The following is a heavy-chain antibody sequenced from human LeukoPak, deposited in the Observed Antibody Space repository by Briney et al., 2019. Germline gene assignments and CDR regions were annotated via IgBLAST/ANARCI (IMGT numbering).Heavy chain of an antibody. Sequence: GGSLRLSCAVSGFTFSSYEMNWVRQAPGKGLEWVSYISSSGSTIYYADSVKGRFTISRDNAKNSLYLQMNSLRAEDTAVYYCARSEDYGDYGPLFDYWGQGTLVTVSS. CDR2: ISSSGSTI. CDR3: ARSEDYGDYGPLFDY. J-gene: IGHJ4*02. D-gene: IGHD4-17*01. CDR1: GFTFSSYE. V-gene: IGHV3-48*03.